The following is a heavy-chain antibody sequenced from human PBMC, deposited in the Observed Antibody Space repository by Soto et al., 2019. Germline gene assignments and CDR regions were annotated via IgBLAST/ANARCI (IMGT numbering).Heavy chain of an antibody. V-gene: IGHV4-59*01. Sequence: PSETLSLTCSVSGGSISCSYWSWIRQSPGKGLEWLGYVYYTGSTNYSPSLRSRVSISVDTSKNEFSLRLSSVTAADTAAYFCARSVAVPGAHIDYWGQGTQVTVSS. J-gene: IGHJ4*02. CDR2: VYYTGST. CDR1: GGSISCSY. D-gene: IGHD6-19*01. CDR3: ARSVAVPGAHIDY.